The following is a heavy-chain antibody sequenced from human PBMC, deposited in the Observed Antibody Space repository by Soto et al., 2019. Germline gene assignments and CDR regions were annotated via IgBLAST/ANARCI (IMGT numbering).Heavy chain of an antibody. V-gene: IGHV4-59*01. J-gene: IGHJ6*03. CDR3: AREQLGVVAADPLGDDYYYMDV. Sequence: KTSETLSLTCTVSGGSISSYYWSWIRQPPGKGLEWIGYIYYSGSTNYNPSPKSRVTISVDTSKNQFSLKLSSVTAADTAVYYCAREQLGVVAADPLGDDYYYMDVWGKGTTVTVSS. CDR1: GGSISSYY. D-gene: IGHD2-15*01. CDR2: IYYSGST.